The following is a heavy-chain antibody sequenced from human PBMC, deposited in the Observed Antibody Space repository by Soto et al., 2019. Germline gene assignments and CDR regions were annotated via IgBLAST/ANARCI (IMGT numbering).Heavy chain of an antibody. Sequence: EVQLVESGGGLVQPGRSLRLSCAASGFTFDDYAMHWVRQAPGKGLEWVSGISWNSGSIGYADSVKGRFTISRDNAKNSLYLQINSLRAEATALYYCARAKFLGYCSGGSCYPFDYWGQGTLVTVSS. V-gene: IGHV3-9*01. CDR1: GFTFDDYA. D-gene: IGHD2-15*01. CDR3: ARAKFLGYCSGGSCYPFDY. J-gene: IGHJ4*02. CDR2: ISWNSGSI.